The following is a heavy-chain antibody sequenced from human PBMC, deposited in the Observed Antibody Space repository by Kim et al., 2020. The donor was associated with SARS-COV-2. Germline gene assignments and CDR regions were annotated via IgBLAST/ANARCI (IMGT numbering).Heavy chain of an antibody. CDR1: GFSLNKYP. CDR2: ISNDGSKK. J-gene: IGHJ6*04. V-gene: IGHV3-30*04. CDR3: ARDRVVYRGSYANYYYYGMDV. D-gene: IGHD1-26*01. Sequence: GGSLRLSCAASGFSLNKYPMYWVRQPPGKGPQWVAMISNDGSKKYYGDAVKGRFTISRDNSKNTLYLHLNSLRPEDTAVYFCARDRVVYRGSYANYYYYGMDVWGTGTTVTVSS.